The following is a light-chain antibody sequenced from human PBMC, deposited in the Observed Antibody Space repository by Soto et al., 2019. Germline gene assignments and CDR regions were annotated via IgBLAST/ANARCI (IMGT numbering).Light chain of an antibody. CDR1: QGIGST. CDR2: DTS. CDR3: QQRGNWPPGFT. J-gene: IGKJ3*01. Sequence: EIVMTQSPATLSVSPGEGATLSCRASQGIGSTLAWYQQKPGQTPRLLIYDTSNRATGIPARFSGSGSGTDFTLTISSLEPEDFAVYYCQQRGNWPPGFTFGPGTKVDMK. V-gene: IGKV3-11*01.